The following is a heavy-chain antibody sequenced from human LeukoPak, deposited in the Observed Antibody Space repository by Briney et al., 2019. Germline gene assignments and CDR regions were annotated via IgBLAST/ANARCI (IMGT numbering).Heavy chain of an antibody. J-gene: IGHJ4*02. Sequence: PGGSLRLSCAASGFTFSSYWMSWVRQDPGKGLEWVANIKQDGSEKYYMDSVRGRFTISRDDAKNSLYLQMNSLRAEDTAVYYCAKVENWNDYRDYWGQGTLVTVSS. CDR3: AKVENWNDYRDY. D-gene: IGHD1-1*01. CDR2: IKQDGSEK. CDR1: GFTFSSYW. V-gene: IGHV3-7*03.